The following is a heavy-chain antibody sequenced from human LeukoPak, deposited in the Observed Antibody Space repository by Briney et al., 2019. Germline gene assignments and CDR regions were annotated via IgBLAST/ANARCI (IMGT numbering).Heavy chain of an antibody. D-gene: IGHD6-25*01. CDR3: ARLAAVIGAFDI. CDR1: GGSISSYY. J-gene: IGHJ3*02. Sequence: PSETLSLTCTVSGGSISSYYWSWIRQPPGKGLEWIGYIYYSGSTNYNPSLKSRVTISVDTSKNQFSLKLSSVTAADTAVYYCARLAAVIGAFDIWGQGTMVTVSS. CDR2: IYYSGST. V-gene: IGHV4-59*01.